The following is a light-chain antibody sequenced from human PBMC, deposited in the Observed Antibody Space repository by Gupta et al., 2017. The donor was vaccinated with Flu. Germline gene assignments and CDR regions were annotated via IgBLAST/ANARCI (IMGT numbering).Light chain of an antibody. CDR2: SAN. J-gene: IGLJ2*01. CDR1: SGSVSSAHY. Sequence: QPVLTQYSPVWVSLGGTVTITCPLTSGSVSSAHYPSWYQLGTSPPPRPLIYSANMRSSGAPDRFSGSTVGNKAVLTIAGAQAEDESTYFCMMYSINDLSIFGGGTKLTVL. V-gene: IGLV8-61*01. CDR3: MMYSINDLSI.